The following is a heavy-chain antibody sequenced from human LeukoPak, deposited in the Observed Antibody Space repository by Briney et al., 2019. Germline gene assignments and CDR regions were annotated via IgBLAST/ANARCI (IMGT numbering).Heavy chain of an antibody. Sequence: GRSLRLSCATSGFTFSSIWMSWVRQAPGKGLEWVANIKHDGSETNYVDSVKGRFTISRDNAKNSLHLQMNSLRVEDTAVYYCAKNGGPHGMDVWGQGTTVTVSS. CDR3: AKNGGPHGMDV. CDR1: GFTFSSIW. D-gene: IGHD3-16*01. J-gene: IGHJ6*02. V-gene: IGHV3-7*02. CDR2: IKHDGSET.